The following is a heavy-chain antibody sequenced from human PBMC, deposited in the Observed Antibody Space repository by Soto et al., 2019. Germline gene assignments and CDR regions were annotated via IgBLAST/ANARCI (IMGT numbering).Heavy chain of an antibody. CDR1: GYTFTSYD. D-gene: IGHD6-13*01. J-gene: IGHJ5*02. Sequence: GASVKVSCKASGYTFTSYDMNWVRQDTGQGLEWMGWMNPNSGNTGYAQKFQGRVTMTRNTSMSTAYMELSSLRSEDTAVYYCARERTAAGTGWFDPWGQGTLVTVSS. CDR2: MNPNSGNT. CDR3: ARERTAAGTGWFDP. V-gene: IGHV1-8*01.